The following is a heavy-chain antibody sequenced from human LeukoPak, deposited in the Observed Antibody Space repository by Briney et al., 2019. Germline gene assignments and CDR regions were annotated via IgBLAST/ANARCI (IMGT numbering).Heavy chain of an antibody. Sequence: PSETLSLTCAVYGGSFSGYYWSWIRQPPGKGLEWIGEINHSGSTNYNPSLKSRVTISVDTSKNQFSLKLSSVTAADTAVYYCARMTYYDFWSGYYVDYWGQGTLVTVSS. CDR1: GGSFSGYY. J-gene: IGHJ4*02. D-gene: IGHD3-3*01. V-gene: IGHV4-34*01. CDR2: INHSGST. CDR3: ARMTYYDFWSGYYVDY.